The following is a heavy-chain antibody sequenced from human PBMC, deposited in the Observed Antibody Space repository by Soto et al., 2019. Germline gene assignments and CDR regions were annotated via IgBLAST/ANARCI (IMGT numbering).Heavy chain of an antibody. Sequence: CAASGFTFSSYGMHWVRQAPGKGLEWVALIWFDGSDKYYTESVKGRFTISRDNSRSTLYLQMNSLRAEDTAVYYCARLYCSASSCYSVGAFDIRGQGTMVTVSS. V-gene: IGHV3-33*01. CDR3: ARLYCSASSCYSVGAFDI. CDR1: GFTFSSYG. D-gene: IGHD2-15*01. J-gene: IGHJ3*02. CDR2: IWFDGSDK.